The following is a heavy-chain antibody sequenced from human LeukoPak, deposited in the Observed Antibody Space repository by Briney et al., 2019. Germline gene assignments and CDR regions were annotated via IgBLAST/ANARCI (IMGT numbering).Heavy chain of an antibody. Sequence: GGSLRLSCAASGFTVSSNYMSWVRQAPGKGLEWVSVIYSGGSTYYADSVKGRFTISRDNSKNTLYLQMNSLRAEDTAVYYCAKCLGYQLLYYGMDVWGQGTTVTVSS. CDR2: IYSGGST. V-gene: IGHV3-53*01. D-gene: IGHD2-2*01. CDR3: AKCLGYQLLYYGMDV. J-gene: IGHJ6*02. CDR1: GFTVSSNY.